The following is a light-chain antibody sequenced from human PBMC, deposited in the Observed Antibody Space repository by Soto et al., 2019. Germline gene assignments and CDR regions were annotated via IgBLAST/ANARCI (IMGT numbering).Light chain of an antibody. Sequence: IVLTQSPGTLPLSPGERATLSCRASQTVRSSYLAWYQQKPGQAPRLLIYGASSRATGIPDRFSGSGSGTDFTLTISRLEPEDSAVYYCQQYDTSSWTFGQGTKVEIK. V-gene: IGKV3-20*01. CDR2: GAS. CDR1: QTVRSSY. CDR3: QQYDTSSWT. J-gene: IGKJ1*01.